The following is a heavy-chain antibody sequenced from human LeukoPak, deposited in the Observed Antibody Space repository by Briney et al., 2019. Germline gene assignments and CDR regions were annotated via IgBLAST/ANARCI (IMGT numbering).Heavy chain of an antibody. J-gene: IGHJ4*02. V-gene: IGHV3-33*01. CDR3: ARVSESGNSDY. CDR2: IWYDGTNK. Sequence: GRSLRLSCAASGFSFTSYGMHWVRRAPGKGLEWVAVIWYDGTNKYYADSVKGRFTISRDTFNNMLYLQMNSLRAEATAVYYCARVSESGNSDYWGQGTLVTVSS. D-gene: IGHD4-23*01. CDR1: GFSFTSYG.